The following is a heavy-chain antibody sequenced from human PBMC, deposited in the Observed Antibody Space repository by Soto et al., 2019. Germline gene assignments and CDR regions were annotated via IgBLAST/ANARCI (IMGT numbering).Heavy chain of an antibody. J-gene: IGHJ4*02. D-gene: IGHD3-22*01. CDR3: AKDRYLDHDSRGYLFDN. CDR2: ISRYGDFT. V-gene: IGHV3-23*01. Sequence: EVQLLESGGDLIQPGGSLRLSCAASGFTFNICAMTWVRQAPGKGLEWVSAISRYGDFTYYADSVEGRFTISRDNSKNTLYLQMNSLIAEDTAVYYCAKDRYLDHDSRGYLFDNWGQGTLVTVSS. CDR1: GFTFNICA.